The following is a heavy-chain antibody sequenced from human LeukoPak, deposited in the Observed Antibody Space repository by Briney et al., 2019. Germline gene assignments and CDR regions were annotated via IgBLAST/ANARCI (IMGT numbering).Heavy chain of an antibody. CDR3: ARAPEGYFDY. CDR2: IWFDGSDK. D-gene: IGHD1-14*01. Sequence: GGFLRLSCAASGFTFSSYGMHWVRQAPGKGLEWVAVIWFDGSDKWYADSVKGRFTISRDNSKNTLYLQMNSLRAEDTAVYYCARAPEGYFDYWGQGTLVTVSS. J-gene: IGHJ4*02. V-gene: IGHV3-33*01. CDR1: GFTFSSYG.